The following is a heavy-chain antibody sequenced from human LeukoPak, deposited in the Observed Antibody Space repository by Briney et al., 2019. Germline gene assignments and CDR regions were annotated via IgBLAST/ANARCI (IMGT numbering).Heavy chain of an antibody. J-gene: IGHJ3*02. Sequence: SETLSLTCTVSGGSISSYYWSWIRQPPGKGLEWIGYIYYSGSTNYNPSLKSRVNISVDTSKNQFSLKLSSVTAADTAVYYCAREEYYDSSGYPTGAFDIWGQGTMVTVSS. CDR1: GGSISSYY. V-gene: IGHV4-59*01. CDR2: IYYSGST. D-gene: IGHD3-22*01. CDR3: AREEYYDSSGYPTGAFDI.